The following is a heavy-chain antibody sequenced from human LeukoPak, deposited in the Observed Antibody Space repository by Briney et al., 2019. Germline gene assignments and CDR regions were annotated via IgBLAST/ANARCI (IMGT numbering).Heavy chain of an antibody. CDR1: GFTFSSYG. J-gene: IGHJ6*03. CDR3: AKDLAGSTDYYYYYYIDV. V-gene: IGHV3-30*02. Sequence: GGSLRLSCTASGFTFSSYGMHWVRQAPGKGLEWVAFIRYDGSNKYYADSVKGRFTISRDNSKNTLYLQMNSLRAEDTAVYYCAKDLAGSTDYYYYYYIDVWGKGTTVTVSS. CDR2: IRYDGSNK. D-gene: IGHD3-10*01.